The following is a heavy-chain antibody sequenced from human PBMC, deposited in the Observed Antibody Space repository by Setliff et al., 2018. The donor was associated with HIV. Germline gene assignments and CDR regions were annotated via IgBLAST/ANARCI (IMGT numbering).Heavy chain of an antibody. CDR2: VNTDGSSK. CDR3: HSGYDTEEQSYFDY. V-gene: IGHV3-74*01. CDR1: GFTFDRYW. D-gene: IGHD5-12*01. Sequence: LRLSCAASGFTFDRYWMHWVRQAPGKGLVWVSRVNTDGSSKTYADSVKDRFTISRDNAKNTLYLQMHDLRAEDTGVYYCHSGYDTEEQSYFDYWGQGTLVTVSS. J-gene: IGHJ4*02.